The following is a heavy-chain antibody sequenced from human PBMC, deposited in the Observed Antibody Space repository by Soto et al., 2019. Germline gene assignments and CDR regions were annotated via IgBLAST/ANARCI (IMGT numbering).Heavy chain of an antibody. CDR3: AKKVVALRYFDWLLSPYGMDV. CDR1: GFTFSSYA. V-gene: IGHV3-23*01. J-gene: IGHJ6*02. D-gene: IGHD3-9*01. Sequence: GSLRLSCAASGFTFSSYAMSWVRQAPGKGLEWVSAISGSGGSTYYADSVKVRFTISRDNSKNTLYLQMNSLRAEDTAVYYCAKKVVALRYFDWLLSPYGMDVWGQGTTVTVSS. CDR2: ISGSGGST.